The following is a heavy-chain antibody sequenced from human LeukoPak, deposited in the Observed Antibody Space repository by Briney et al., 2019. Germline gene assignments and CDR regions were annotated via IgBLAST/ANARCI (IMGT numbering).Heavy chain of an antibody. V-gene: IGHV3-11*01. CDR3: ARNTGELDY. CDR1: GFTFSDHY. J-gene: IGHJ4*02. Sequence: GGSLRLSCAASGFTFSDHYMSWIRQAPGKGLEWVSYMSSSGSTIYYAGSVKGRFTISRDNAKASLFLQMNSLRAEDTAMYYCARNTGELDYLGQGTLVTVSS. CDR2: MSSSGSTI. D-gene: IGHD3-16*01.